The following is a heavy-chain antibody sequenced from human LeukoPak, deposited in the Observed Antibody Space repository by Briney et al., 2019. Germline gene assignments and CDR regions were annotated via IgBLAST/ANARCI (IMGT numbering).Heavy chain of an antibody. V-gene: IGHV4-38-2*02. CDR2: IYHSGST. Sequence: SETLSLTCAVSGYSISSGYYWGWIRQPPGKGLKWIGSIYHSGSTYYNPSLKSRVTISVDTSKNQFSLKLSSVTAADTAVYYCARDIVVVPAAMRGWFDPWGQGTLVTVSS. J-gene: IGHJ5*02. CDR1: GYSISSGYY. CDR3: ARDIVVVPAAMRGWFDP. D-gene: IGHD2-2*01.